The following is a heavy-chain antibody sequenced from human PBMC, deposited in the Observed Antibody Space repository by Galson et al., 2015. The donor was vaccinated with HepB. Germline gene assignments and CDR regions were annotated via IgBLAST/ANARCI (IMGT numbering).Heavy chain of an antibody. D-gene: IGHD6-19*01. J-gene: IGHJ4*02. CDR1: GFTVSSNY. Sequence: SLRLSCAASGFTVSSNYMSWVRQAPGKGLEWVSVIYSGGSTYYADSVKGRFTTSRDNSKNTLYLQMNSLRAEDTAVYYCASLSSGWSPSDYWGQGTLVTVSS. CDR2: IYSGGST. V-gene: IGHV3-53*01. CDR3: ASLSSGWSPSDY.